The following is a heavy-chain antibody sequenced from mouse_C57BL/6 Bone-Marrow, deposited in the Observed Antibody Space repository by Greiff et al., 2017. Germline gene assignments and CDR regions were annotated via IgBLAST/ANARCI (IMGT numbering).Heavy chain of an antibody. CDR1: GYTFTSYG. Sequence: VQLQQSGAELARPGASVKLSCKASGYTFTSYGISWVKQRTGQGLEWIGEIYPRSGNTYYNEKFKGKDTLTADKSSSTAYMELRSLTSEDSAVYFCARSRLRREFAYWGQGTLVTVSA. D-gene: IGHD2-4*01. CDR2: IYPRSGNT. CDR3: ARSRLRREFAY. J-gene: IGHJ3*01. V-gene: IGHV1-81*01.